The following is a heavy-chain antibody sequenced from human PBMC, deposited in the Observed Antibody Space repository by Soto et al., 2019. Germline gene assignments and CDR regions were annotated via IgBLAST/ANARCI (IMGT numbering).Heavy chain of an antibody. V-gene: IGHV1-18*01. Sequence: QVQLVQSGTEVKKPGASVKVSCKASGYTFTTYGITWVRQAPGQGLEWVGWISAYSDNTHYAQKLQDRLTMTTDTSTTTAYMELRNLRSDDTAVYYCARDADILTGYYTSGWFDPWGQGTLVTVSS. J-gene: IGHJ5*02. CDR3: ARDADILTGYYTSGWFDP. CDR1: GYTFTTYG. CDR2: ISAYSDNT. D-gene: IGHD3-9*01.